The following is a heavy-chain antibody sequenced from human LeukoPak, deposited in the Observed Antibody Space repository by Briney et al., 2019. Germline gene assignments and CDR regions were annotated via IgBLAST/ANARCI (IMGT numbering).Heavy chain of an antibody. CDR1: GFTFSSYS. CDR3: AKDGAWLRFDD. D-gene: IGHD5-12*01. J-gene: IGHJ4*02. Sequence: GGSLRLSCAASGFTFSSYSMNWVRQAPGKGLEWVSGISPGGGPTYYADSVKGRFTISRDDSKNTLYLQMKNLRAEDTAVYYCAKDGAWLRFDDWGQGILVTVSS. CDR2: ISPGGGPT. V-gene: IGHV3-23*01.